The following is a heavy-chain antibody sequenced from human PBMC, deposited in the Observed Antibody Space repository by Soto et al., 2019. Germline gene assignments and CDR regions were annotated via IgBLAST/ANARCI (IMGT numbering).Heavy chain of an antibody. CDR1: GYTFTSYA. CDR3: ARTVTTHYYYGMDV. V-gene: IGHV1-3*01. Sequence: ASVKDSCKSSGYTFTSYAMHWLRQAPGQSLEWMGWINAGNGNTKYSQKFQGRVTITRDTSASTAYMELSSLRSEDTAVYYCARTVTTHYYYGMDVWGQGTTVTVSS. J-gene: IGHJ6*02. CDR2: INAGNGNT. D-gene: IGHD4-17*01.